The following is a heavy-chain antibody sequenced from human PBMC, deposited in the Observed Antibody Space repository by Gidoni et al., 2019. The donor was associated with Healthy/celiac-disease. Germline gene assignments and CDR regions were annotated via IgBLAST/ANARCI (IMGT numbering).Heavy chain of an antibody. CDR3: ARSPDKRGCSSTSCHLSN. D-gene: IGHD2-2*01. Sequence: TFTSYGISWVRQAPGQGLEWMGWISAYNGNTNYAQKLQGRVTMTTDTSTSTAYMELRSLRSDDTAVYYCARSPDKRGCSSTSCHLSNWGQGTLVTVSS. CDR2: ISAYNGNT. J-gene: IGHJ4*02. V-gene: IGHV1-18*01. CDR1: TFTSYG.